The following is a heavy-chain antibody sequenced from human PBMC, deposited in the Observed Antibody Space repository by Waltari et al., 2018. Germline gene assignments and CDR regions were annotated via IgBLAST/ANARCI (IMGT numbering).Heavy chain of an antibody. CDR3: AKRLRAAAGLFDY. V-gene: IGHV3-23*01. D-gene: IGHD6-13*01. CDR1: GFTFSSYA. Sequence: EVQLLESGGGLVQPGGSLRLSCAASGFTFSSYAMSWVRQAPGKGLEWGSAISGSGGSTYYADSVKGRLTISRDDSKNTLYLQMNSLRAEDTAVYDCAKRLRAAAGLFDYWGQGTLVTVSS. J-gene: IGHJ4*02. CDR2: ISGSGGST.